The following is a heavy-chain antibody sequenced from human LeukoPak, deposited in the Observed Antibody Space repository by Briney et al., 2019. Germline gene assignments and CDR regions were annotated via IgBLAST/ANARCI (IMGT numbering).Heavy chain of an antibody. V-gene: IGHV4-39*01. CDR3: ARWVFGVDIEYPDY. J-gene: IGHJ4*02. CDR2: IYYSGST. Sequence: PSETLSLTCSVSGGSISSSSYYWGWIRQPPGRGLEWIGSIYYSGSTYYNTSLKSRVTISVDTSKNQFSLKLNSVTAADTAVYYCARWVFGVDIEYPDYWGQGTLVTVSS. D-gene: IGHD3-3*01. CDR1: GGSISSSSYY.